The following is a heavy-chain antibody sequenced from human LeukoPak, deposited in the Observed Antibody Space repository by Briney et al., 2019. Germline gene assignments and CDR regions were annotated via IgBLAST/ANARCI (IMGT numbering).Heavy chain of an antibody. CDR1: GFTFSSYG. Sequence: GGSLRLSCAASGFTFSSYGMHWVRQAPGKGLEWVAVISYDGSNKYYADSVKGRFTISRDNSKNTLYLQMNSLRAEDTAVYYCAKDHWELLVFGLGSAFDCWGQGTLVTVSS. CDR3: AKDHWELLVFGLGSAFDC. CDR2: ISYDGSNK. V-gene: IGHV3-30*18. J-gene: IGHJ4*02. D-gene: IGHD1-26*01.